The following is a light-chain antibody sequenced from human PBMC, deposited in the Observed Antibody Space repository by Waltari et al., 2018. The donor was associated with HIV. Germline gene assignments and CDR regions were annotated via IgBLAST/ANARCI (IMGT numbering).Light chain of an antibody. J-gene: IGKJ1*01. CDR1: QSISSW. CDR3: QQYNSYRWT. Sequence: DIQMTQSPSTLSASVGDRVTITCRASQSISSWLAWYQQKPGKAPKLLIYKASSLESGVPSRFSGSGSGTEFTLTISSLQPDDFATYYCQQYNSYRWTFGQGTKVEIK. V-gene: IGKV1-5*03. CDR2: KAS.